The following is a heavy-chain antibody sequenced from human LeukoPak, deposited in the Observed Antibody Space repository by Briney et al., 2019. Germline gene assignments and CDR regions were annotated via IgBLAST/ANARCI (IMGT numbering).Heavy chain of an antibody. CDR1: GFTFDDYA. D-gene: IGHD1-7*01. CDR2: ITPDGGGS. V-gene: IGHV3-30-3*01. J-gene: IGHJ4*02. Sequence: GGSLRLSCAASGFTFDDYAMHWVRQAPGKGLEWVAVITPDGGGSYYAESAKGRFTISRDNSGNTVYLQMNSLRADDTAVYYCARDNSWNYDYWGQGTLVTVSS. CDR3: ARDNSWNYDY.